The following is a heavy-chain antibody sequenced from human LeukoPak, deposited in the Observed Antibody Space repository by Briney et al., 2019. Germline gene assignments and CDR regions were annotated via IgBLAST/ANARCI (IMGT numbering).Heavy chain of an antibody. CDR1: GFTFGNYA. D-gene: IGHD4-11*01. Sequence: GGSLRLSCAASGFTFGNYAMSWVRQAPGKGLEWGSVIIASGRNTYYSDSAKGQFTISRDNSKNTLYLQMSSLSAEDTAVYYCVRRGSNYPYYMDVWGKGATVTVSS. V-gene: IGHV3-23*01. CDR2: IIASGRNT. CDR3: VRRGSNYPYYMDV. J-gene: IGHJ6*03.